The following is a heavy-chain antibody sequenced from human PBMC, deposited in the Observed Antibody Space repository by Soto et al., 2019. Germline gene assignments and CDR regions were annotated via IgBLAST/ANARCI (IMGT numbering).Heavy chain of an antibody. D-gene: IGHD3-22*01. CDR1: GFTFSSYA. V-gene: IGHV3-23*01. CDR3: AASHRADYYDSSGYLPTFDY. CDR2: ISGSGGST. J-gene: IGHJ4*02. Sequence: EVQLLESGGGLVQPGGSLRLSCAASGFTFSSYAMSWVRQAPGKGLEWVSAISGSGGSTYYADSVKGRFTISRDNSKNTLYLQMNSLRAEDTAVYYCAASHRADYYDSSGYLPTFDYWGQGTLVTVSS.